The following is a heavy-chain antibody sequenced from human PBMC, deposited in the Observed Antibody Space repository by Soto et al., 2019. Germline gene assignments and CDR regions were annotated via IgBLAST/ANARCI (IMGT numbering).Heavy chain of an antibody. CDR1: GFTFSNYG. CDR3: AKSPPVTIFGVVIHYFDT. Sequence: HPGGSLRLSCAASGFTFSNYGMSWVRQAPGRGLEWVSAIGGSGDSTYYADSVQGRFSISRDHSKNTLFLQMSSLRAEDTAVYYCAKSPPVTIFGVVIHYFDTRGQGTLVTVSS. CDR2: IGGSGDST. D-gene: IGHD3-3*01. J-gene: IGHJ4*02. V-gene: IGHV3-23*01.